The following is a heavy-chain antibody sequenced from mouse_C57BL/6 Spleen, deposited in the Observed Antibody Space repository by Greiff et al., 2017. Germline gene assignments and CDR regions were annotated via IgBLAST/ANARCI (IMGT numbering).Heavy chain of an antibody. Sequence: EVKVVESGGGLVKPGGSLKLSCAASGFTFSSYAMSWVRQTPEKRLEWVATISDGGSYTYYPDNVKGRFTISRDNAKNNLYLQMSHLKSEDTAMYYCAREGLPNYFDYWGQGTTLTVSS. CDR2: ISDGGSYT. CDR3: AREGLPNYFDY. D-gene: IGHD2-2*01. V-gene: IGHV5-4*01. CDR1: GFTFSSYA. J-gene: IGHJ2*01.